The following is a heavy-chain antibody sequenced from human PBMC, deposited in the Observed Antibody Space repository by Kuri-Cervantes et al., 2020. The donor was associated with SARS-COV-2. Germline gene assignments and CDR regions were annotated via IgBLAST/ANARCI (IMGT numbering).Heavy chain of an antibody. J-gene: IGHJ6*02. D-gene: IGHD5-18*01. CDR1: GFTFSSYG. V-gene: IGHV3-30*18. Sequence: GGSLRPSCAASGFTFSSYGMHCVRQAPGKGREWVAVISYDGSNKNYADSVKGRFTISRDNSKNTLYLQMNSLRAEDTAVYYFAKEASRGYSYGWVYYYYGMDVWGQGTTVTVSS. CDR3: AKEASRGYSYGWVYYYYGMDV. CDR2: ISYDGSNK.